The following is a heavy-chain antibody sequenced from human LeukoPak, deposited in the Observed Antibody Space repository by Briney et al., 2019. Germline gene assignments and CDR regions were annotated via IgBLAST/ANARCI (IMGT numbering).Heavy chain of an antibody. Sequence: GASVKVSCKASGYTFTSYYMHWVRQAPGQGLEWMGIINPSGGSTSYAQKFQGRVTMTRDTSTSTVYMELSSLRSEDTAVYYCARDTYCGGDCYPQPSSFFDYWGQGTLVTVSS. V-gene: IGHV1-46*01. D-gene: IGHD2-21*02. CDR3: ARDTYCGGDCYPQPSSFFDY. CDR2: INPSGGST. CDR1: GYTFTSYY. J-gene: IGHJ4*02.